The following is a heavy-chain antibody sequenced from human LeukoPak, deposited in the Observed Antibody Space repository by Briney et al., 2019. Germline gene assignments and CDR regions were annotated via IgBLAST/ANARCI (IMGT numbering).Heavy chain of an antibody. CDR1: GFIINNYY. CDR2: NNAGGTT. Sequence: PGGSLRLSCAASGFIINNYYMSWVRQAPGKGLEWVAVNNAGGTTYYADSVKGRFTISRDNSKDTVYFQMNSLRVEDTAIYYCARVALYALDIWGQGTMVTVSS. J-gene: IGHJ3*02. D-gene: IGHD3-16*01. CDR3: ARVALYALDI. V-gene: IGHV3-53*01.